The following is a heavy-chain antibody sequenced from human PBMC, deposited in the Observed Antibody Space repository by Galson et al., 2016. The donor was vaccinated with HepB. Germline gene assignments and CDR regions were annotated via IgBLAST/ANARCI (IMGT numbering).Heavy chain of an antibody. CDR2: TYYSSKWYN. CDR3: ARDGRLKYYGMDV. J-gene: IGHJ6*02. V-gene: IGHV6-1*01. D-gene: IGHD5/OR15-5a*01. Sequence: CAISGDSVSRNNVAWYWIRQSPSRGLEWLGRTYYSSKWYNDYALSLKSRISINEDTSKNQIFLQLNSVTPDDTAVYYCARDGRLKYYGMDVWGQGTTVTVSS. CDR1: GDSVSRNNVA.